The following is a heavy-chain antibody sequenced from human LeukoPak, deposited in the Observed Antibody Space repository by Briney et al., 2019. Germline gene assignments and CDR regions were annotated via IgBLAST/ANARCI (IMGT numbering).Heavy chain of an antibody. V-gene: IGHV4-61*01. Sequence: SETLSLTCIVSGDSVSSGYYYWSWIRQPPGKGLEWIGNIYYSGRTNYNPSLKSRVTISVDTSKNQFSLKLSSVTAADTAVYYCARDYSGDYDSSGYLYYLDYWGQGFLVTASS. D-gene: IGHD3-22*01. CDR1: GDSVSSGYYY. J-gene: IGHJ4*02. CDR2: IYYSGRT. CDR3: ARDYSGDYDSSGYLYYLDY.